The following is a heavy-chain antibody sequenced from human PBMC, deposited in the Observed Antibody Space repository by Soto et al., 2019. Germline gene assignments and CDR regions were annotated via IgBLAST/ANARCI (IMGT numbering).Heavy chain of an antibody. D-gene: IGHD3-22*01. J-gene: IGHJ4*02. Sequence: QVQLVQSGAEEKKPGASVKVSCKASGYTFITYGVSWVRKTPGQVLDWRGWISTYNGNTRYAERLQGRDTMTTDTTTNTGYMELRNLRCDDAAVYYCARGPTDYYDNSANYFLDYWGQGTMVSVSS. CDR1: GYTFITYG. CDR3: ARGPTDYYDNSANYFLDY. CDR2: ISTYNGNT. V-gene: IGHV1-18*01.